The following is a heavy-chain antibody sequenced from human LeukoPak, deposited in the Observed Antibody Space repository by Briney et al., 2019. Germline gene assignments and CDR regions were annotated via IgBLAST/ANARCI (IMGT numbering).Heavy chain of an antibody. Sequence: PGGSLRLSYEPSGFTFLNYAMSWVRQAPGKGLQWVSGISGRDDTTYYTDSPEGSTYYTNSAEGRFTISRDNSKNTVYLQIDSLGVEDTAVYYCAKCMSATGVCLNFDSWGQGILVTVSS. V-gene: IGHV3-23*01. CDR3: AKCMSATGVCLNFDS. J-gene: IGHJ4*02. CDR2: ISGRDDTTYYTDSPEGST. D-gene: IGHD2-21*02. CDR1: GFTFLNYA.